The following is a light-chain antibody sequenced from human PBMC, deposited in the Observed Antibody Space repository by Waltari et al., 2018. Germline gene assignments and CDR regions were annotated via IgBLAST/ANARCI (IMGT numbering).Light chain of an antibody. J-gene: IGKJ1*01. Sequence: DIQMTQSPSTLSASVGDRVTITCRASERISRWLAWYQQKPGMAPKLLIYQASSLEDGVPSRFSGSGFETEFGLSISSLQPEDFTTYYCQQYNTYPWTFGQGTKVEIK. V-gene: IGKV1-5*03. CDR1: ERISRW. CDR3: QQYNTYPWT. CDR2: QAS.